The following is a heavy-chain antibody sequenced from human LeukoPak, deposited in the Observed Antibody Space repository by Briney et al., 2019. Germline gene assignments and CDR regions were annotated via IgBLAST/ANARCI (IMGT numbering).Heavy chain of an antibody. CDR3: AKDGSSWHALDY. D-gene: IGHD6-13*01. V-gene: IGHV3-43*01. CDR1: GFTFDDYT. J-gene: IGHJ4*02. Sequence: GGSLRLSCAASGFTFDDYTMHWVRQAPGKGLEWVSLISWDGGSTYYADSVKGRFTISRDNSKNSLYLQMNSLRTEDTALYYCAKDGSSWHALDYWGQGTLVTVSS. CDR2: ISWDGGST.